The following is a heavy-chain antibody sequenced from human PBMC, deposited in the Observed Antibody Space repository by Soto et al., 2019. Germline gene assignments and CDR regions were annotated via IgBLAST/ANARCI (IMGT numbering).Heavy chain of an antibody. CDR3: ARDVDI. CDR2: FSSGGGGK. Sequence: PGGSLRLSCTASGFTFSNYAMSWVRQAPGKGLEWVSTFSSGGGGKYYADSVKGRFTISRDNSNNTLSLQMNSLRAEDTAVYYCARDVDIWGQGTMVTVSS. J-gene: IGHJ3*02. V-gene: IGHV3-23*01. CDR1: GFTFSNYA.